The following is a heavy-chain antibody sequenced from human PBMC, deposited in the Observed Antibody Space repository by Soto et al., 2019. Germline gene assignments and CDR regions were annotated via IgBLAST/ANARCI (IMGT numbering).Heavy chain of an antibody. CDR2: IYYSGST. CDR1: GGSIISSSYY. CDR3: ARQGYSYGTSYYGMDV. J-gene: IGHJ6*02. Sequence: PSETLSLTCTVSGGSIISSSYYWVWIRQPPGKGLEWIGSIYYSGSTYYNPSLKSRVTISVDTSKNQFSLKLSSVTAADTAVYYCARQGYSYGTSYYGMDVWGQGTTVTVSS. D-gene: IGHD5-18*01. V-gene: IGHV4-39*01.